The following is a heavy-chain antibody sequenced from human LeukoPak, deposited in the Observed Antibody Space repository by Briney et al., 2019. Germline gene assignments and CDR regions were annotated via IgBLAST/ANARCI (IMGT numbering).Heavy chain of an antibody. CDR1: GFTFSDSA. Sequence: AGGSLRLSCAASGFTFSDSAMHWVRQASGKGLEWVGRIRSKANSYATTYDASVKGRFTISRDDSKNTAFLQMNSLKTEDTAVYYCTRRYYHDSSGNYYGDYWGQGTRVTVSS. D-gene: IGHD3-22*01. V-gene: IGHV3-73*01. CDR2: IRSKANSYAT. J-gene: IGHJ4*02. CDR3: TRRYYHDSSGNYYGDY.